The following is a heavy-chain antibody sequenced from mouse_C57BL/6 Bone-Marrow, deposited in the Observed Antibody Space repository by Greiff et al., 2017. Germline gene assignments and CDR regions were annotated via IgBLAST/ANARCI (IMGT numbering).Heavy chain of an antibody. CDR2: IYPRSGNT. J-gene: IGHJ2*01. CDR1: GYTFTSYG. CDR3: ARGPGGLYY. Sequence: QVQLQQPGAELVKPGASVKMSCKASGYTFTSYGISWVKQRTGQGLEWIGEIYPRSGNTYYNEKFKGKATLTADKSSSTAYMELRSLTSEDSAVYFCARGPGGLYYWGQGTTLTVSS. V-gene: IGHV1-81*01. D-gene: IGHD3-3*01.